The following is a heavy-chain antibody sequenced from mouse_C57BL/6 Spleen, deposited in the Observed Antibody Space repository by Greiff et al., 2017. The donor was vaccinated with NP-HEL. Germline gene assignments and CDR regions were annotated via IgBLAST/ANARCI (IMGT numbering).Heavy chain of an antibody. J-gene: IGHJ2*01. Sequence: VKLQESGPGLVQPSQSLSITCTVSGFSLTSYGVHWVRQSPGKGLEWLGVIWRGGSTDYNAAFMSRLSITKDNSKSQVFFKMNSLQADDTAIYYCAKNGETLYYFDYWGQGTTLTVSS. D-gene: IGHD6-1*01. CDR3: AKNGETLYYFDY. CDR1: GFSLTSYG. CDR2: IWRGGST. V-gene: IGHV2-5*01.